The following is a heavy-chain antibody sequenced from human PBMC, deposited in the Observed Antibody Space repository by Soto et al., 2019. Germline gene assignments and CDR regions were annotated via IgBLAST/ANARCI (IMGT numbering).Heavy chain of an antibody. CDR1: GVSISSNYY. CDR2: ISHIGSV. CDR3: ARSFGWYAIDY. Sequence: QVVLQESGPGLVQPSGTLSLSCVVSGVSISSNYYWGWVRQPPGQGLEWIGDISHIGSVNDNPSLRSRVTISMDTSQNHFSLKVNSVTAADTAVYYCARSFGWYAIDYWGQGTLVIVSS. D-gene: IGHD6-19*01. J-gene: IGHJ4*02. V-gene: IGHV4-4*02.